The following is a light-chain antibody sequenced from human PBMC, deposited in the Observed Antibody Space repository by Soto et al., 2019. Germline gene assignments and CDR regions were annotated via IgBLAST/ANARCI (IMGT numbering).Light chain of an antibody. CDR3: SSHTSGSTRV. J-gene: IGLJ1*01. CDR1: NSDVGGYDY. V-gene: IGLV2-14*01. Sequence: SVLNQPASVSWSPGQSIAISCTGTNSDVGGYDYVSWYQQHPDKAPKLMIYEVTKRPSGVSNRFSGSKSGNTASLTISGLQPEDESDYYCSSHTSGSTRVFGSGTKVTVL. CDR2: EVT.